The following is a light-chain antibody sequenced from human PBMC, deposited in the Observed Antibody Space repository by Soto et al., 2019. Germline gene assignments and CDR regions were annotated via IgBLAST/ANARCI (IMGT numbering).Light chain of an antibody. Sequence: DIPVTPAPPTLSATVGASVTIPFRASQTISTWMAWYQQKPGKAPKLLVYDASTLQSGVASRFSGSGSGTEFTLTISSLQSEDFAVYYCQQNNHRPSFGQGTKVDIK. V-gene: IGKV1-5*01. CDR3: QQNNHRPS. CDR2: DAS. CDR1: QTISTW. J-gene: IGKJ1*01.